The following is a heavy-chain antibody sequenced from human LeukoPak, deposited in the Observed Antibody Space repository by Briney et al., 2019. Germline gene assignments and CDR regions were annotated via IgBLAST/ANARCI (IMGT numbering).Heavy chain of an antibody. CDR3: ARSELGWFDP. V-gene: IGHV4-59*08. CDR2: IYYSGST. J-gene: IGHJ5*02. D-gene: IGHD2/OR15-2a*01. CDR1: GGSISSYY. Sequence: SETLSLTCTVSGGSISSYYWSWIRQPPGKGLEWIGYIYYSGSTKYNPSLKSRVTISVDTSKNQFSLKLSSVTAADTVVYYCARSELGWFDPWGQGTLVTVSS.